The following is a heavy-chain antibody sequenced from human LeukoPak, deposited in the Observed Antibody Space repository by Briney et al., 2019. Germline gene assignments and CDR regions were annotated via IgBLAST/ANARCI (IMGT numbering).Heavy chain of an antibody. D-gene: IGHD6-13*01. CDR3: ASRSGSSWYGGFDY. Sequence: SETLSLTCTVSGGSISSYYWSWIRQPAGKGLEWIGRIYTSGSTNYNPSLKSRVTMSVDTSKNQFSLKLSSVTAADTAVYYCASRSGSSWYGGFDYWGQGTLVTVSS. CDR2: IYTSGST. J-gene: IGHJ4*02. V-gene: IGHV4-4*07. CDR1: GGSISSYY.